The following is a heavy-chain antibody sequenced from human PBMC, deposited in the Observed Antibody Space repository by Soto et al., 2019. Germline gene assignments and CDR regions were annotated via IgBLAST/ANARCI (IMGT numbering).Heavy chain of an antibody. CDR1: GFTFSSYA. J-gene: IGHJ4*02. CDR3: AKSPREVDILPIYYFDY. CDR2: ISGSGGST. Sequence: GGSLRLSCAASGFTFSSYAMSWVRQAPGKGLEWVSAISGSGGSTYYADSVKGRFTISRDNSKNTLYLQMNSLRAEDTAVYYCAKSPREVDILPIYYFDYWGQGTLVTVSS. D-gene: IGHD3-9*01. V-gene: IGHV3-23*01.